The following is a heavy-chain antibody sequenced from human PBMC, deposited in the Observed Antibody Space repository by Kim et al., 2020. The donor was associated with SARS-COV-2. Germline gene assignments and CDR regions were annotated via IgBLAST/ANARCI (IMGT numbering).Heavy chain of an antibody. CDR1: GYTFTSYG. CDR3: ARGAGGRYSAAFDI. CDR2: ISAYNGNT. V-gene: IGHV1-18*01. J-gene: IGHJ3*02. D-gene: IGHD1-1*01. Sequence: ASVKVYCKASGYTFTSYGSSWVRQAPGQGLEWMGWISAYNGNTNYAQKLQGRVTMTTDTSTSTAYMELRSLRSDDTAVYYCARGAGGRYSAAFDIWGQGTMVTVSS.